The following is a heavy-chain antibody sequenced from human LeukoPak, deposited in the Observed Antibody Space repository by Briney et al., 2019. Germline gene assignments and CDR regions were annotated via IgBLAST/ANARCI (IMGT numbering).Heavy chain of an antibody. J-gene: IGHJ5*02. CDR2: IYTGGST. Sequence: SQTLSLTCTVSGVSISSGSYYWNWIRQPAGKGLEWIGSIYTGGSTNYNPSLKSRVTISVDTSRNQFSLKLSSVTAADPAGYYCARDYYDILTGYYGNWFDPWGQGTLVTVSS. CDR1: GVSISSGSYY. V-gene: IGHV4-61*02. D-gene: IGHD3-9*01. CDR3: ARDYYDILTGYYGNWFDP.